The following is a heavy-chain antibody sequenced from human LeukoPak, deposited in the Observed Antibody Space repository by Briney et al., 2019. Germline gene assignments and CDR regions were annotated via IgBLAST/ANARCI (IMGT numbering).Heavy chain of an antibody. Sequence: MTSETLSLTCAVYGGSYSGYYWSWIRQPPGKGLEWIGEINHSGSTNYNPSLESRVAISVDTSKNQFSLKLSSVTAADTAVYYGARGTRFYYYGMDVWGQGTTVTVSS. D-gene: IGHD3-3*01. CDR3: ARGTRFYYYGMDV. CDR1: GGSYSGYY. J-gene: IGHJ6*02. V-gene: IGHV4-34*01. CDR2: INHSGST.